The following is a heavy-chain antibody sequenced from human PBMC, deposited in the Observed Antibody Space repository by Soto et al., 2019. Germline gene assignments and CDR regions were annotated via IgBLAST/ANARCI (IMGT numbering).Heavy chain of an antibody. Sequence: EVQLVESGGGLVQPGGSLRLSCAASGFTFSSYSMNWVRQAPGKGLEWVSYISSSSSTIYYADSVKGRFTISRDNAKNSLYLQMNSLRDEDTAVYYCAREDYYDRGGDFDIWGQGTMVTVSS. CDR1: GFTFSSYS. J-gene: IGHJ3*02. V-gene: IGHV3-48*02. CDR2: ISSSSSTI. CDR3: AREDYYDRGGDFDI. D-gene: IGHD3-22*01.